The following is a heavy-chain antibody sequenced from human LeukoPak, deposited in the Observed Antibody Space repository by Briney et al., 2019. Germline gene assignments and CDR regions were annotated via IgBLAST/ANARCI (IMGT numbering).Heavy chain of an antibody. Sequence: GGSLRLSCAASGFTFSSYAMSWVRQAPGKGLEWVSAISGSGGSTYYADSVKGRFTISRDNSKNTLYLQMNSLRAEDTAVYYCAKTYYYDSSGYFLFKDWGQGTLVTVSS. CDR3: AKTYYYDSSGYFLFKD. D-gene: IGHD3-22*01. V-gene: IGHV3-23*01. CDR2: ISGSGGST. CDR1: GFTFSSYA. J-gene: IGHJ4*02.